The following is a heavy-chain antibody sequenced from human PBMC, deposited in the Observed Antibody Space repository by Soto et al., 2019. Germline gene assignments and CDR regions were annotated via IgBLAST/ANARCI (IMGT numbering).Heavy chain of an antibody. D-gene: IGHD3-22*01. V-gene: IGHV3-30*18. J-gene: IGHJ4*02. CDR3: AKGDYYYDSSGYDY. Sequence: GGSLRLSCAASGFTFSSYGMHWVRQAPGKGLEWVAVISYDGSNKYYADSVKGRFTISRDNSKNTLYLQMNSLRAEDTAVYYCAKGDYYYDSSGYDYWGQGTLVTVSS. CDR2: ISYDGSNK. CDR1: GFTFSSYG.